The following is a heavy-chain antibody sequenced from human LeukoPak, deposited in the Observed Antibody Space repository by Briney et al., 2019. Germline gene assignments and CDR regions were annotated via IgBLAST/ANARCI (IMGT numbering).Heavy chain of an antibody. CDR3: ARDAAPFGESQFDY. D-gene: IGHD3-10*01. CDR2: ISGSGGST. J-gene: IGHJ4*02. V-gene: IGHV3-23*01. Sequence: GGSLRLSCAASGFTFDDYAMHWVRQAPGKGLEWVSAISGSGGSTYYADSVKGRFTISRDNSKNTLYLQMNSLRAEDTAVYYCARDAAPFGESQFDYWGQGTLVTVSS. CDR1: GFTFDDYA.